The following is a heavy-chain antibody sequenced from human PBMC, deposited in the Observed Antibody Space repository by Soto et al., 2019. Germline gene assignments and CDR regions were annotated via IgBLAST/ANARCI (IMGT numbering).Heavy chain of an antibody. J-gene: IGHJ4*02. D-gene: IGHD6-6*01. Sequence: QVQLVQSGAEVRQPASSVKVSCKTSGGTFSSYAISWVRQAPGQGLEWMGGIVPIVDTSTYAQKFQGRVTFPADKPTSTAYRVLTTLSSDDRAIYSCVRVVATPASPDSGGQGPLVPFSS. CDR1: GGTFSSYA. CDR2: IVPIVDTS. V-gene: IGHV1-69*14. CDR3: VRVVATPASPDS.